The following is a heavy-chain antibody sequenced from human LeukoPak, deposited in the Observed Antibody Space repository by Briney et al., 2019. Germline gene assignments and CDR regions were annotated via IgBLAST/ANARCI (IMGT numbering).Heavy chain of an antibody. CDR2: IYTSGST. D-gene: IGHD3-10*01. CDR1: GGSISSYY. V-gene: IGHV4-4*07. J-gene: IGHJ4*02. Sequence: SETLSLTCTVSGGSISSYYWSWIRQPAGKGLEWIGRIYTSGSTNYNPSLKSRVTISVDTSKNQFSLKLSSVTAADTAVYYCARVLGGVTMVRGPYPMVDYWGQGTLVTVPS. CDR3: ARVLGGVTMVRGPYPMVDY.